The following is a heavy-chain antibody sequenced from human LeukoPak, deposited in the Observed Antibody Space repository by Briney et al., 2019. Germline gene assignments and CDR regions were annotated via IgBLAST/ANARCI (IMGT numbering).Heavy chain of an antibody. D-gene: IGHD2-21*01. Sequence: GGTLRLSCTASGCTFSSYSMNWVRQAHGKGLEWVSSSSSGSTYIYYADSVKGRFTVSRDNAQNSLYLQMNSLRAEDTAVYYCARDLRAFCGGECAFHYWGQGTLVTVSS. CDR1: GCTFSSYS. CDR3: ARDLRAFCGGECAFHY. CDR2: SSSGSTYI. J-gene: IGHJ4*02. V-gene: IGHV3-21*01.